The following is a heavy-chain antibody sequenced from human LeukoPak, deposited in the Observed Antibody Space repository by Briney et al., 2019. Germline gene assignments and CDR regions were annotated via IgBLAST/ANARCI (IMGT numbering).Heavy chain of an antibody. D-gene: IGHD6-13*01. CDR2: ISSSSSTI. J-gene: IGHJ4*02. V-gene: IGHV3-48*02. Sequence: PGGSLRLSCAASGFTFSSYSMSWVRQAPGKGLKWVSSISSSSSTIYYADSVRGRFTISRDNAKNSLYLQMNTLRDEDTAVYYCARERRGIAAADIDYWGQGTLVTVSS. CDR3: ARERRGIAAADIDY. CDR1: GFTFSSYS.